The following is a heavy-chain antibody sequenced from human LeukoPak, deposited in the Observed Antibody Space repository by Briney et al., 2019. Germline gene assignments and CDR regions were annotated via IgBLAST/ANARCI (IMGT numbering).Heavy chain of an antibody. Sequence: ASVKVSCEASGGTFSSYAISWVRQAPGQGLEWMGGIIPILGIANYAQKFQGRVTITADKSTSTAYMELSSLRSEDTAVYYCARAGAALNWFDPWGQGTLVTVSS. D-gene: IGHD6-6*01. V-gene: IGHV1-69*10. J-gene: IGHJ5*02. CDR1: GGTFSSYA. CDR3: ARAGAALNWFDP. CDR2: IIPILGIA.